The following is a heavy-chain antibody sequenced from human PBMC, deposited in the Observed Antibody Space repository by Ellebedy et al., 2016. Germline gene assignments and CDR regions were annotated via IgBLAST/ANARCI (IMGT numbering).Heavy chain of an antibody. J-gene: IGHJ3*02. V-gene: IGHV1-2*04. Sequence: ASVKVSXXASGYTFTSYYMHWVRQAPGQGLEWMGWINPNSGGTNYAQKFQGWVTMTRDTSISTAYMELSRLRSDDTAVYYCASRDIVVVPAAEYDAFDIWGQGTMVTVSS. CDR1: GYTFTSYY. D-gene: IGHD2-2*01. CDR2: INPNSGGT. CDR3: ASRDIVVVPAAEYDAFDI.